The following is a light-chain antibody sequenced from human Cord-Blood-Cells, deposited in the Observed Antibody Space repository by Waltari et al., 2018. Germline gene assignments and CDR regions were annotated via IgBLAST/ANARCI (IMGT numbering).Light chain of an antibody. Sequence: QSALTQPASVSGSPGQSSTISCTGTSSDVGGYNYVSWYQQHPAKAPKLMIYDVSTRPSGVSNRFSGSKSGNTASLTISGLQAEDEADYYCSSYTSSSTLVVFGGGTKLTVL. CDR1: SSDVGGYNY. J-gene: IGLJ2*01. CDR3: SSYTSSSTLVV. V-gene: IGLV2-14*01. CDR2: DVS.